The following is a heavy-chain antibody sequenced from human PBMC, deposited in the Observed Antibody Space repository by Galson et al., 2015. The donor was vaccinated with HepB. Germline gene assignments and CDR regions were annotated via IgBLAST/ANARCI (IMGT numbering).Heavy chain of an antibody. J-gene: IGHJ4*02. CDR3: ARGPGGVLTGSYYFDY. CDR1: GYTFASYA. Sequence: SVKVSCKASGYTFASYAMNWVRQAPGQGLEWMGWINTNTGNPTYAQGFTGRFVFSLDTSVSTAYLQISSLKAEDTAVYYCARGPGGVLTGSYYFDYWGQGTLVTVSS. V-gene: IGHV7-4-1*02. CDR2: INTNTGNP. D-gene: IGHD3-9*01.